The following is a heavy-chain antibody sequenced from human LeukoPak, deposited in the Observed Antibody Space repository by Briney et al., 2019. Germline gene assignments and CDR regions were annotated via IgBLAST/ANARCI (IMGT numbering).Heavy chain of an antibody. Sequence: ASVKVSCKASGYTFTSYYMHWVRQAPGQGLEWMGWINPNSGSTNYAQKFQGRVTMTRDTSISTAYMELSRLRSDDTAVYYCARGVQLLYFDYWGQGTLVTVSS. CDR3: ARGVQLLYFDY. V-gene: IGHV1-2*02. J-gene: IGHJ4*02. D-gene: IGHD5-18*01. CDR1: GYTFTSYY. CDR2: INPNSGST.